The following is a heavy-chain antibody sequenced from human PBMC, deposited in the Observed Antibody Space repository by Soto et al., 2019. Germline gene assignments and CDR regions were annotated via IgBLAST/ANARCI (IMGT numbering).Heavy chain of an antibody. CDR1: GFTFSSYS. V-gene: IGHV3-23*01. D-gene: IGHD2-15*01. J-gene: IGHJ6*02. CDR2: ISGSGGST. CDR3: ANTHRRYCSGGSCPKRYYYYYGMDV. Sequence: LSCAASGFTFSSYSMSWVRQAPWKGLDWVSAISGSGGSTYYADSVKGRFTISRDNSKNTLYLQMNSLRAEDTAVYYCANTHRRYCSGGSCPKRYYYYYGMDVWGQGTTVTVSS.